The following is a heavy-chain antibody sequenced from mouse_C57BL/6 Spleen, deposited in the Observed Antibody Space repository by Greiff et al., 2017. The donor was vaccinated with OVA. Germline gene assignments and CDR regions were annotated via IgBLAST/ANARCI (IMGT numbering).Heavy chain of an antibody. V-gene: IGHV1-9*01. J-gene: IGHJ3*01. CDR1: GYTFTGYW. D-gene: IGHD2-12*01. Sequence: QVQLQQSGAELMKPGASVKLSCKATGYTFTGYWIEWVKQRPGHGLEWIGEILPGSGSTNYNEKFKGKATFTADTSSNTAYMQLSSLTTEDSAIYYCAREGGIRRGAWFAYWGQGTLVTVSA. CDR2: ILPGSGST. CDR3: AREGGIRRGAWFAY.